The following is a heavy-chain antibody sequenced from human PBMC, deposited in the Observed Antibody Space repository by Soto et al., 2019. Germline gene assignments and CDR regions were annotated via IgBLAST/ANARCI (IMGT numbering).Heavy chain of an antibody. D-gene: IGHD2-21*01. J-gene: IGHJ3*02. CDR1: GGYISSYY. CDR3: ARHCGGDCYSGAFDI. V-gene: IGHV4-59*08. CDR2: IYYSGST. Sequence: SEILSLTCTVCGGYISSYYWSCIRQPPGKGLEWIGYIYYSGSTNYNPSLKSRVTISVGTSKNQFSLKLSSVTAADTAVYYCARHCGGDCYSGAFDIWGQGTMVTVSS.